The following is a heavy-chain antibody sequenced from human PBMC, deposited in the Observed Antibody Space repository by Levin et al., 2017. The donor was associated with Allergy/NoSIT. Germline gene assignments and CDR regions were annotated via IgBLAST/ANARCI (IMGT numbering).Heavy chain of an antibody. CDR1: GFTFSNYG. CDR3: ARGASNSPYWFDY. Sequence: PGGSLRLSCVASGFTFSNYGMNWVRQAPGKGLEWVSSISSTSEYIYYADSVKGRFTISRDNAEKTLYLQMNSLRAEDTAVYYCARGASNSPYWFDYWGQRTLVTVSS. J-gene: IGHJ4*02. V-gene: IGHV3-21*01. D-gene: IGHD6-13*01. CDR2: ISSTSEYI.